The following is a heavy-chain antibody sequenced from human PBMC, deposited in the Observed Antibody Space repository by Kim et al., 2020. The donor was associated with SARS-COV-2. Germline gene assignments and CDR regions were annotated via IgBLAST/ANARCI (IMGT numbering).Heavy chain of an antibody. J-gene: IGHJ4*02. V-gene: IGHV4-39*01. D-gene: IGHD2-2*01. CDR3: ARHSRIVVVPAASLA. Sequence: PSLESRVTISVDTSKNQFSLKLSAVTAADTAVYYCARHSRIVVVPAASLAWGQGTLVTVSS.